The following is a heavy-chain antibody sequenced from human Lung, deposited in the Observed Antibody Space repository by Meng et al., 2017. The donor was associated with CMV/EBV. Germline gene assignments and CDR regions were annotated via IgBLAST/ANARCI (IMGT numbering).Heavy chain of an antibody. CDR2: IRHDGSNK. CDR3: ARDLIAYSSGRYGLYFDY. D-gene: IGHD6-19*01. CDR1: GFTFDYYG. J-gene: IGHJ4*02. V-gene: IGHV3-30*02. Sequence: GESLKISCAASGFTFDYYGMHWVRQPPGKGLEWVAFIRHDGSNKFYRDSVRGRFTISRDNSKNTLYLQMNSLRAEDTAVYYCARDLIAYSSGRYGLYFDYWGQGTLVTVSS.